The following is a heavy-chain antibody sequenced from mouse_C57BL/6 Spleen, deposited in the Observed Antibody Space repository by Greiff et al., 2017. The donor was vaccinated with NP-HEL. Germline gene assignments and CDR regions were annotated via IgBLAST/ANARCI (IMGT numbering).Heavy chain of an antibody. CDR3: AREGSSSGDFWFAY. J-gene: IGHJ3*01. Sequence: QVQLQQSGAELVKPGASVKLSCKASGYTFTSYWMHWVKQRPGQGLEWIGMLHPNSGSTNYNEKFKSKATLTVDKSSSTAYMQLSSLTSEDTAVYYCAREGSSSGDFWFAYWGQGTLVTVSA. D-gene: IGHD3-2*02. CDR1: GYTFTSYW. CDR2: LHPNSGST. V-gene: IGHV1-64*01.